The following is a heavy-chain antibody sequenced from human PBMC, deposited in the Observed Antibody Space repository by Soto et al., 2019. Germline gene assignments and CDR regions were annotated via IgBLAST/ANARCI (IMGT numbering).Heavy chain of an antibody. J-gene: IGHJ4*01. CDR3: ARELSGYSYGPGEVY. CDR2: IFSSGSS. D-gene: IGHD5-18*01. V-gene: IGHV4-30-4*01. CDR1: GGSISSGDCY. Sequence: QVQLQESGPGLVKPSQTLSLTCSVSGGSISSGDCYWSWIRQPPGTGLEWIGHIFSSGSSHYNTSLRSRVTLSVDSSKNQFSLNLNAVTDADTAVYYCARELSGYSYGPGEVYWGRGTLVTVSS.